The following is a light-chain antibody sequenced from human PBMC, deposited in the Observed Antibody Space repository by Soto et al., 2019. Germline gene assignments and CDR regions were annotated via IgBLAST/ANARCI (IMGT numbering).Light chain of an antibody. CDR1: QDITNH. V-gene: IGKV1-33*01. J-gene: IGKJ1*01. CDR3: LHCRILPWT. Sequence: DIQMTQSPYSLSASVGDRATITCQASQDITNHLHWYQQKPGQAPKLLIYDASNFETGDPSRFSGSGFGTDFTFIINNLQPEDFAAYFCLHCRILPWTFGQGTKVEIK. CDR2: DAS.